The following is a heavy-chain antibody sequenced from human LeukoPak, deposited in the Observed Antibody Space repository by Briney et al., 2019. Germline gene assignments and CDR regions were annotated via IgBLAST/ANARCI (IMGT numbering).Heavy chain of an antibody. CDR1: GGSISSYY. D-gene: IGHD2-2*01. V-gene: IGHV4-59*08. CDR3: ARGVVPAASYYYYYYMDV. J-gene: IGHJ6*03. CDR2: IYYSGST. Sequence: PSETLSLTCTVSGGSISSYYWSWLRQPPGKGLEWIGYIYYSGSTNYNPSLKSRVTISVDTSKNQFSLKLSSVTAADTAVYYCARGVVPAASYYYYYYMDVWGKGTTVTVSS.